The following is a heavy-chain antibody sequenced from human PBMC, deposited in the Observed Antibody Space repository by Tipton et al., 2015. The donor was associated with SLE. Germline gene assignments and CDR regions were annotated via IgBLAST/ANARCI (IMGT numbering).Heavy chain of an antibody. CDR2: IYHSGTT. CDR3: ARDLYDFWSGYTPSGAMDV. J-gene: IGHJ6*03. V-gene: IGHV4-39*07. CDR1: GGSVSSSSYY. Sequence: TLSLTCTVSGGSVSSSSYYWGWIRQPPGKGLEWIGIIYHSGTTYYNPSLKSRVTISVDTSKNQFSLRLSSVTAADTAMYYCARDLYDFWSGYTPSGAMDVWGKGTTVTVSS. D-gene: IGHD3-3*01.